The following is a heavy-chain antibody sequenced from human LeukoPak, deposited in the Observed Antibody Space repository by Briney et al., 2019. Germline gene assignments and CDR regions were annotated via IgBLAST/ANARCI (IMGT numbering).Heavy chain of an antibody. J-gene: IGHJ4*02. CDR1: GGSFSGYY. V-gene: IGHV4-34*01. D-gene: IGHD3-10*01. Sequence: PSETLSLTCAVYGGSFSGYYWSWIRQPPGKGLEWIGEINHSGSTNYNPSLKSRVTISVDTSKNQFSLKLNSVTAADTAVYYCARRTYYYASGSYSPPRYWGQGTLVTVSS. CDR2: INHSGST. CDR3: ARRTYYYASGSYSPPRY.